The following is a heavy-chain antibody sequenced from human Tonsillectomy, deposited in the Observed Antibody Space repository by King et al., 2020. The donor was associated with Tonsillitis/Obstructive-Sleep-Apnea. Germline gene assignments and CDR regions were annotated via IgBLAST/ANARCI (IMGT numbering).Heavy chain of an antibody. D-gene: IGHD1-1*01. CDR3: AGGRGREADLDALYS. V-gene: IGHV3-30*15. Sequence: VQLVESGGGVVQPGQSLRLNCAASGFTFSNYAIQWVRQSPGKGLEWVAVVSDDGSKKYYADSVKGRFIVSRDNSKKTVYLQMRSLRLEDTAVYYCAGGRGREADLDALYSWGQGTMVTVSS. CDR1: GFTFSNYA. J-gene: IGHJ3*01. CDR2: VSDDGSKK.